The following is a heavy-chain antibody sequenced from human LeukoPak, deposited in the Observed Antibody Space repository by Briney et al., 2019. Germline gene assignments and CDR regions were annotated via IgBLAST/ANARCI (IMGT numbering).Heavy chain of an antibody. CDR2: INPNSGGT. J-gene: IGHJ4*02. V-gene: IGHV1-2*02. CDR3: ARALLLAAGEFDY. CDR1: GYTFTGYY. Sequence: ASVKVSCKASGYTFTGYYMHWVRQAPGQGLEWMGWINPNSGGTNYAQKFQGRVTMTRDTSISTAYMGLSRLRSDDTAVYYCARALLLAAGEFDYWGQGTLVTVSS. D-gene: IGHD6-13*01.